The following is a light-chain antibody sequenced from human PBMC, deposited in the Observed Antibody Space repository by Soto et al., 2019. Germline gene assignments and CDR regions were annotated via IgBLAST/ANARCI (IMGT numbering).Light chain of an antibody. J-gene: IGKJ3*01. Sequence: EIVLTQSPATLSLSPGEGATLSCRASQSISRYLAWYQQKPGQAPRLLIYDTSKRAIGIPARFSGSGSGTDFTLTISSLEPEDFGVYYCQQRSNLPLFTFGPGTKVDIQ. V-gene: IGKV3-11*01. CDR3: QQRSNLPLFT. CDR2: DTS. CDR1: QSISRY.